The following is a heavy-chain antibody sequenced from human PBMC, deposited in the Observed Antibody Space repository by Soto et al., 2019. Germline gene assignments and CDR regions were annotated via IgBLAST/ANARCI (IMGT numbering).Heavy chain of an antibody. Sequence: QLQLQKSGPGLVKPSETLSLTCSVSGDSINSDKYYWGWIRQPPGKGLEWIGSICFRGNTYYNPSRQTRITISLDKSNSQFSMKLNSVTAADSAVYFCAILEGLATISYYFDFWGQGALVTVSS. J-gene: IGHJ4*02. CDR1: GDSINSDKYY. CDR3: AILEGLATISYYFDF. CDR2: ICFRGNT. D-gene: IGHD3-3*01. V-gene: IGHV4-39*01.